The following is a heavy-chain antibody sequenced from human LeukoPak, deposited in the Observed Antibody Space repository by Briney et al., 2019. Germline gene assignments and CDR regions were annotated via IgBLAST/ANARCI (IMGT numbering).Heavy chain of an antibody. V-gene: IGHV3-66*02. CDR3: ASSTIIGALGY. J-gene: IGHJ4*02. Sequence: GGSLSLSCSASGLTVNSNYMMWVRQAPGKALEWFSFIYSGGTKYYADPLKARFTISRDISKNMLHLQMNSVRAEATAVYYCASSTIIGALGYWGQGTLVTVSS. D-gene: IGHD3-3*01. CDR2: IYSGGTK. CDR1: GLTVNSNY.